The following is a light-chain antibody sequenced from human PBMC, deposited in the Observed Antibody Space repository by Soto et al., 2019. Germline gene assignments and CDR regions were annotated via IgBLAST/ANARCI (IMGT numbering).Light chain of an antibody. CDR1: QNINTY. CDR3: QQSSRMPP. Sequence: DIQLTKSPSSLSASVGDRVTITCRSSQNINTYLNWYQQRPGEPPKLLIYHASSLKSGVPSRFSGSASGTAFTLTISSLHPEDFGTYYCQQSSRMPPFGGGTKLDIK. J-gene: IGKJ4*01. V-gene: IGKV1-39*01. CDR2: HAS.